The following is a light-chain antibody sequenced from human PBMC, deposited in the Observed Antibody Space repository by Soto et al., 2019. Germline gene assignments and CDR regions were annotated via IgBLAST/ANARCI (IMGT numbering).Light chain of an antibody. J-gene: IGKJ5*01. Sequence: GWTQYTGTLSLSPGERATLSCRASQSVSSSYLAWYQQKPGQAPRLLIYGASSRATGIPDRFSGSGSGTEFTLTISSLQSEDFAVYYCQQYNNWPPIPFGQRRRPAVK. CDR1: QSVSSSY. CDR3: QQYNNWPPIP. V-gene: IGKV3-20*01. CDR2: GAS.